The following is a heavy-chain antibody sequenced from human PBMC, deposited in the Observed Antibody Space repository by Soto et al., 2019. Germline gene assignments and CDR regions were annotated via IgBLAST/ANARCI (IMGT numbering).Heavy chain of an antibody. CDR3: ARMYDFWSGYYFDS. V-gene: IGHV4-30-4*01. D-gene: IGHD3-3*01. J-gene: IGHJ4*02. CDR2: IFHTGTT. Sequence: SETLSLTCTVSGDYISSGNHYWSWIRQPPGKGLEWIGYIFHTGTTYYNPSLKSRVTISFDPSKNQFSLKLRSVTAADTALYYCARMYDFWSGYYFDSWGQGTLVTVSS. CDR1: GDYISSGNHY.